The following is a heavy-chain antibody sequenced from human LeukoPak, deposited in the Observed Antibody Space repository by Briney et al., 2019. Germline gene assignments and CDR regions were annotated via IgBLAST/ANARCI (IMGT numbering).Heavy chain of an antibody. J-gene: IGHJ3*02. CDR1: GFTFSSYS. Sequence: PGRSLRLSRAASGFTFSSYSMNCARQAPGEGREWVTSIRSSSRYIYYAESVKGRFTSSRENARNSLYLQMNSLRAGDTAVYYCARGYSNYGYAFDIWGQGTMVTVSS. CDR2: IRSSSRYI. V-gene: IGHV3-21*01. D-gene: IGHD4-11*01. CDR3: ARGYSNYGYAFDI.